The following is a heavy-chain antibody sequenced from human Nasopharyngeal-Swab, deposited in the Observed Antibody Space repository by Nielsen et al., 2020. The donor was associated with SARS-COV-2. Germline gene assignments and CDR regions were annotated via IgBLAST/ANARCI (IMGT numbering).Heavy chain of an antibody. J-gene: IGHJ6*02. D-gene: IGHD2-2*01. CDR2: INSDGSST. CDR1: GFTFSSYW. V-gene: IGHV3-74*01. CDR3: ARDKVVVVPAAIYYYGMDV. Sequence: LSLTCAASGFTFSSYWMHWVRQAPGKGLVWVSRINSDGSSTSCADSVKGRFTISRDNAKNTLYLQMNSLRAEDTAVYYCARDKVVVVPAAIYYYGMDVWGQGTTVTVSS.